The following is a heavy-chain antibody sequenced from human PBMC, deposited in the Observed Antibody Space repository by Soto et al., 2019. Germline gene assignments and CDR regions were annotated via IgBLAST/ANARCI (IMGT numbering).Heavy chain of an antibody. Sequence: EVQLVESGGGLVKPGGSLRLSCAASGFTFDRYSMNWVRQTPGKGLEWVSSISDRSSYIYYADSLKGRFTISRDNTKNSLYLQMHSVRAEDTAVYYCVRQTTVVPYYFDYWGQGTMVTVSS. J-gene: IGHJ4*02. CDR2: ISDRSSYI. D-gene: IGHD4-17*01. CDR1: GFTFDRYS. CDR3: VRQTTVVPYYFDY. V-gene: IGHV3-21*01.